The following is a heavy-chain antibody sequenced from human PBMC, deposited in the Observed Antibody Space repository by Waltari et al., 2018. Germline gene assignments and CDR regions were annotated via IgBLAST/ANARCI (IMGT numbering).Heavy chain of an antibody. V-gene: IGHV1-2*02. CDR3: ARERCSGGSCYLDAFDI. Sequence: QVQLVQSGAEVKKPGASVKVSCKASGYTFTGYYIHWVRQAPGKGLEWMGWINPNSGGTNYAQKFQGRVTMTRDTSISTAYMELSRLRSDDTAVYYCARERCSGGSCYLDAFDIWGQGTMVTVSS. CDR2: INPNSGGT. J-gene: IGHJ3*02. CDR1: GYTFTGYY. D-gene: IGHD2-15*01.